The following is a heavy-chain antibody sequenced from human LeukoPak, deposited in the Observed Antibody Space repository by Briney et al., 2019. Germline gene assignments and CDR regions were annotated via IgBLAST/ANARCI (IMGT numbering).Heavy chain of an antibody. CDR3: AKGRGWEASYYYYYMDV. Sequence: GGTLRLSCAASGFTFSSYAMSWVRQAPGKGLEWVSAISGSAGSTYYADSAKGRFTIFRDNSKNTLYLQMNSLRAEDTAVYYCAKGRGWEASYYYYYMDVWGKGTTVTISS. CDR1: GFTFSSYA. D-gene: IGHD1-26*01. CDR2: ISGSAGST. V-gene: IGHV3-23*01. J-gene: IGHJ6*03.